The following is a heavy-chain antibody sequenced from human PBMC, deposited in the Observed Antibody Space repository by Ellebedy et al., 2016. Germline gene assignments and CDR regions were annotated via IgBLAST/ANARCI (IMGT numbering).Heavy chain of an antibody. D-gene: IGHD3-3*01. J-gene: IGHJ4*02. CDR1: AGSINSYY. Sequence: SETLSLXXSVSAGSINSYYWSWIRQPPGKGLEWIGYIYYSGSTNYNPSLKSRITISVDTSKNQFSLNLISVTAADTAVYYCARYDFWSGQLDYWGQGTLVTVSS. CDR3: ARYDFWSGQLDY. CDR2: IYYSGST. V-gene: IGHV4-59*01.